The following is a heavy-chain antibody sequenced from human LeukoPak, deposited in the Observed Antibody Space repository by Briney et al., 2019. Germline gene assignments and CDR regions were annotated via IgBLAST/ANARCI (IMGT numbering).Heavy chain of an antibody. Sequence: GASVKVSCKASGYTFTDYAIGWVRQAPGQGLEWMGQINPYNGDTKYGERFQGRVTMTTDTSTSTAYMELRSLASDDTAVYSCARVTGSSITNWSLLYWGHGTLVTVSS. CDR1: GYTFTDYA. D-gene: IGHD6-6*01. J-gene: IGHJ4*01. V-gene: IGHV1-18*01. CDR2: INPYNGDT. CDR3: ARVTGSSITNWSLLY.